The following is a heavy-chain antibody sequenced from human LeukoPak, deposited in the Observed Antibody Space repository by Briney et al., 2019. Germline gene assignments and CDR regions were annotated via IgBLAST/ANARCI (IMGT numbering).Heavy chain of an antibody. V-gene: IGHV7-4-1*02. CDR2: INTNTGNP. CDR1: GYTFTSYA. D-gene: IGHD3-10*01. CDR3: ARANGVRGKSLYYFDY. Sequence: ASVKVSCKASGYTFTSYAMNWVRQAPGQGLEWMGWINTNTGNPTYAQGFTGRFVFSLDTSVSTAYLQTSSLKAEDTAVYYCARANGVRGKSLYYFDYWGQGTLVTVSS. J-gene: IGHJ4*02.